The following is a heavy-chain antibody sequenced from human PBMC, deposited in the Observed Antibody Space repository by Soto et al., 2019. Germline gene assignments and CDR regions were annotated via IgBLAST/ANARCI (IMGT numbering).Heavy chain of an antibody. Sequence: PSETLSLTCTVSGGSITSYYWSWIRQPAGKGLEWIGRTYITGDSNYSPSLKSRVTMSLDTSKNQFSLKLSSATAADTAVYYCARDMRVFAGMDVWGPGTTVTVSS. CDR2: TYITGDS. CDR3: ARDMRVFAGMDV. V-gene: IGHV4-4*07. J-gene: IGHJ6*02. CDR1: GGSITSYY. D-gene: IGHD3-22*01.